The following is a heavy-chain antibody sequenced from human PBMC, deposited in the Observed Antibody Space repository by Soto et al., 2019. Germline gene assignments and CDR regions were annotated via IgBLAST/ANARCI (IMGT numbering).Heavy chain of an antibody. Sequence: QVPLVQSGAEVKKTGASVEVSCKASGYTFISYGISWVRQAPGQGLEWMGWISAYNGKTNYAQKFQGRVTMTTDTPTSTAYMEPRSLRSDDTAVYYWAGAGLSTGWLGILATGVHGVEIRYWGQGTLVTVSS. V-gene: IGHV1-18*01. CDR3: AGAGLSTGWLGILATGVHGVEIRY. CDR2: ISAYNGKT. J-gene: IGHJ4*02. CDR1: GYTFISYG. D-gene: IGHD6-25*01.